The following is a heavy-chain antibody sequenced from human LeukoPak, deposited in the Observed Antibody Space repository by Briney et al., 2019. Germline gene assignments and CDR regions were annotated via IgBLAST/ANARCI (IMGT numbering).Heavy chain of an antibody. CDR2: ISYDGTNK. CDR3: TTDPSITIFGVVIIDEN. V-gene: IGHV3-30*14. CDR1: GFTFSSYA. J-gene: IGHJ4*02. D-gene: IGHD3-3*01. Sequence: GRSLRLSCAASGFTFSSYAMHWVRQAPGKGLEWVAFISYDGTNKYYADSVMGRFTISRDNSKNTLYFQMNSLGTEDTAVYYCTTDPSITIFGVVIIDENWGQGTLVTVSS.